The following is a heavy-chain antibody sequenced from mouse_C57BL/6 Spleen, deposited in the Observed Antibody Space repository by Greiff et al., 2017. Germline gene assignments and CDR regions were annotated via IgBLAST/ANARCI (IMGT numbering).Heavy chain of an antibody. CDR1: GFSLTSYG. D-gene: IGHD1-3*01. V-gene: IGHV2-2*01. CDR2: IWSGGST. J-gene: IGHJ2*01. CDR3: ARREVYEGYFDY. Sequence: QVQLQQSGPGLVQPSQSLSITCTVSGFSLTSYGVHWVRQSPGKGLEWLGVIWSGGSTDYNAAFISRLSISKDNSKSQVFFKMNSLQADDTAIYYCARREVYEGYFDYWGQGTTLTVSS.